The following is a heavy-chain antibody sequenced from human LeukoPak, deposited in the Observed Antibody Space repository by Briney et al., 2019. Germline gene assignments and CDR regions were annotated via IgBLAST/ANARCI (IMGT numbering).Heavy chain of an antibody. CDR3: ARVEDDSSGYSAFDI. D-gene: IGHD3-22*01. Sequence: GGSLRLSCAASGFTFSSYSMNWVRQAPGKGLEWVSSISSSSSYIYYADSVKGRFTISRDNAKNSLYLQMNSLRAEDTAVYYCARVEDDSSGYSAFDIWGQGTMVTVSP. J-gene: IGHJ3*02. CDR2: ISSSSSYI. V-gene: IGHV3-21*01. CDR1: GFTFSSYS.